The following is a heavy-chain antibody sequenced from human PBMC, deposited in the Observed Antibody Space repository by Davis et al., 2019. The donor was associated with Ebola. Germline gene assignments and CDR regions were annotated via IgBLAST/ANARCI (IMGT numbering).Heavy chain of an antibody. CDR2: ISAYNGNT. Sequence: ASVKVSCKASGYTFTSYGISWVRQAPGQGLEWMGWISAYNGNTNYAQKLQGRVTITRDTFASTAYMELSSLRSEDTAVYYCARDPYDYSFQYYGMDVWGKGTTVTVSS. CDR1: GYTFTSYG. D-gene: IGHD4-11*01. CDR3: ARDPYDYSFQYYGMDV. V-gene: IGHV1-18*01. J-gene: IGHJ6*04.